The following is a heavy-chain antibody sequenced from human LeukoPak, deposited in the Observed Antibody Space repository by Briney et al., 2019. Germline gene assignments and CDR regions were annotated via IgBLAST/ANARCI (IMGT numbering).Heavy chain of an antibody. CDR1: GFTFSNYA. D-gene: IGHD1-26*01. CDR3: AKDLIVGAPRSLFAFDI. J-gene: IGHJ3*02. CDR2: ISGNGGST. V-gene: IGHV3-23*01. Sequence: GGSLRLSCAASGFTFSNYAMSWVRQAPGKGLEWVSVISGNGGSTYYADSVKGRFTISRDNSKNTLFLQMNSLRAEDTAVYYCAKDLIVGAPRSLFAFDIWGQGTMVTVSS.